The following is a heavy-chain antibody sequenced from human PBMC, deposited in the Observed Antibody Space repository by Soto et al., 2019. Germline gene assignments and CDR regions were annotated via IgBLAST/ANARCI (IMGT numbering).Heavy chain of an antibody. J-gene: IGHJ6*02. Sequence: QVQLQESGPGLVKPSQTLSLTCTVSGGSISSGGYYWSWIRQHPGKGLEWIGYIYYSGSTYYNPSLKSRVTISVHTPKNQFSLKLSSVTAADTAVYDCARAEKATIFGVPPSASGMDVWGQGTTVTVSS. V-gene: IGHV4-31*03. D-gene: IGHD3-3*01. CDR3: ARAEKATIFGVPPSASGMDV. CDR1: GGSISSGGYY. CDR2: IYYSGST.